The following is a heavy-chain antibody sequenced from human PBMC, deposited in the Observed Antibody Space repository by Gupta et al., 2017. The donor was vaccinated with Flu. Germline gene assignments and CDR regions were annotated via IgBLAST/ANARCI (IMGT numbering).Heavy chain of an antibody. Sequence: QMQLVESGGGVVQPGGSLRLSCAVSPSIFSHYGFYWVRQAPGKGLEWVSVISYNGINKNYVDSVKGRFTIFRDTSKNIVYMQMNNLKTEDTAVYYCAKDRLRRSSGYGMDVWGQGTTVAVSS. D-gene: IGHD3-22*01. CDR1: PSIFSHYG. J-gene: IGHJ6*02. V-gene: IGHV3-30*18. CDR2: ISYNGINK. CDR3: AKDRLRRSSGYGMDV.